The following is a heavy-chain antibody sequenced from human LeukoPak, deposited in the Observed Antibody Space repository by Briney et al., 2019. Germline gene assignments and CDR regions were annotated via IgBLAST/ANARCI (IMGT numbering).Heavy chain of an antibody. CDR2: IYYSGST. V-gene: IGHV4-59*01. CDR1: GGSISSYY. CDR3: ARGPSLGAHLDY. J-gene: IGHJ4*02. D-gene: IGHD1-26*01. Sequence: SETLSLTCTVSGGSISSYYWSWIRQPPGKGLEWIGYIYYSGSTNYNPSLKRRVTISVDTSKNQFSLKLSSVTAADTAVYYCARGPSLGAHLDYWGQGTLVTVSS.